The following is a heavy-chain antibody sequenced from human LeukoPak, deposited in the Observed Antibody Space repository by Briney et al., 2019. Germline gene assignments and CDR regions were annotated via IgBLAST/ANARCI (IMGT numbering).Heavy chain of an antibody. CDR2: IYTSGST. D-gene: IGHD1-26*01. CDR3: ASHRNSGSRFDP. J-gene: IGHJ5*02. V-gene: IGHV4-4*09. Sequence: PSETLSLTCTVSGGSISSYYWSWIRQPPGKGLEWVGYIYTSGSTNYNPSLKSRVTISVDTSKNQFSLKLSSVTAADTAVYYCASHRNSGSRFDPWGQGTLVTVSS. CDR1: GGSISSYY.